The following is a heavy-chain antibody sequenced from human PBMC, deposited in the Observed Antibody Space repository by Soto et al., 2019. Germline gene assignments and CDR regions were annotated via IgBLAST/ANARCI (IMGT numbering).Heavy chain of an antibody. V-gene: IGHV4-39*01. CDR1: AGSISSRNYY. CDR2: IYYSGST. J-gene: IGHJ3*02. Sequence: QLQLQESGPGLVKPSETLSLTCTVSAGSISSRNYYWGWIRQPPGKGMEWIGNIYYSGSTYYNPSLKSRVTISINTSKNQFSLRLTSVTAADTAVYYCARPPVAGRGGAFDIWGQGTMVTVSS. CDR3: ARPPVAGRGGAFDI. D-gene: IGHD2-15*01.